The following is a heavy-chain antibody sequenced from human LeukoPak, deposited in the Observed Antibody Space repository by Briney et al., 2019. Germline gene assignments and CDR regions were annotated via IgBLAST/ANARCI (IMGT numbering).Heavy chain of an antibody. V-gene: IGHV3-21*01. CDR3: ARTAREGFGELLYDFRFDY. CDR2: ISSSSSYI. Sequence: PGGSLRLSCAASGFTFSSYSMNWVRQAPGKGLEWVSSISSSSSYIYYADSVKGRFTISRDNAKNSLYLQMNSLRAEDTAVYYCARTAREGFGELLYDFRFDYWGQGTLVTVSS. CDR1: GFTFSSYS. D-gene: IGHD3-10*01. J-gene: IGHJ4*02.